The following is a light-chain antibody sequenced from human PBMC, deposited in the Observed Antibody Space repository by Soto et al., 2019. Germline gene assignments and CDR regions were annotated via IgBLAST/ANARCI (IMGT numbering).Light chain of an antibody. CDR1: QGIRSA. CDR3: LLDFSYLWA. CDR2: AAS. Sequence: AIQLTQSPSSLSASVGDRVTITCRASQGIRSALGWYQQKPGKVPKLLIYAASTLQSGVPSRFSGSGSGTDFTLTISSLQPEDFATYYCLLDFSYLWAFGQGTKVEVK. V-gene: IGKV1-6*01. J-gene: IGKJ1*01.